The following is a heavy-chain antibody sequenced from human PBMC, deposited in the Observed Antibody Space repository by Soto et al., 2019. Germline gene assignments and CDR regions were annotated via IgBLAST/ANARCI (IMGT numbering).Heavy chain of an antibody. CDR2: IRRNSGTL. CDR3: AKDYNDVLSGPDY. Sequence: EVQLVESGGGLVQPGRSLRLSCAASGFTFDDYAMHWVRQAPGKGLEWVSGIRRNSGTLGYADSVKGRFTISRDNAKNSLYLQMNSLRAEDTAFYYCAKDYNDVLSGPDYWGQGTLVTVSS. CDR1: GFTFDDYA. J-gene: IGHJ4*02. D-gene: IGHD3-3*01. V-gene: IGHV3-9*01.